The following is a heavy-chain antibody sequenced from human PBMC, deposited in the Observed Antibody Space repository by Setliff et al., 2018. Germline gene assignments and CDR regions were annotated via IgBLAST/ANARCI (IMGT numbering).Heavy chain of an antibody. Sequence: PSETLSLTCTVSGDSISSSTYHWGWIRQSPEKGLEWIGNIYYNGNTNKNPSLKSRVTISVDTSRDQFSLRLSSVTAADTAMYYCARVRVVQGYYEFDYWGQGTLVTVSS. V-gene: IGHV4-39*07. D-gene: IGHD3-16*01. J-gene: IGHJ4*02. CDR1: GDSISSSTYH. CDR3: ARVRVVQGYYEFDY. CDR2: IYYNGNT.